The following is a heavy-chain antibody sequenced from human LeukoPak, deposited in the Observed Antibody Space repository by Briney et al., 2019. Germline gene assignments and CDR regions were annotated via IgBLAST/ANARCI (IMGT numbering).Heavy chain of an antibody. Sequence: GEATEYVASVRGRFIISRDDSKSTAYLQMHSLKTEDTAVYYCTRDPGHTASWYYFDYWGLGTLVTVSS. CDR3: TRDPGHTASWYYFDY. CDR2: GEAT. J-gene: IGHJ4*02. D-gene: IGHD6-13*01. V-gene: IGHV3-49*02.